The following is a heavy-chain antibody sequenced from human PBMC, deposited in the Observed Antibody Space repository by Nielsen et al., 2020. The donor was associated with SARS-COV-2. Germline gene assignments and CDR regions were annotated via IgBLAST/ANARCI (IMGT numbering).Heavy chain of an antibody. Sequence: GESLKISCAASGFPFSSFALHWVRQAPGKGLEWVAIISHDGNTLYNAGSVKGRFTISRDNSENTMFLQMNSLRVDDTAVYYCAREGPDSSSSYFDYWGQGTLVTVSS. D-gene: IGHD6-6*01. J-gene: IGHJ4*02. CDR3: AREGPDSSSSYFDY. CDR1: GFPFSSFA. V-gene: IGHV3-30*04. CDR2: ISHDGNTL.